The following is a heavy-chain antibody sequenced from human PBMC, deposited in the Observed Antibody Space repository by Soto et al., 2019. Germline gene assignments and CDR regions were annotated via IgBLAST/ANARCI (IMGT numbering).Heavy chain of an antibody. J-gene: IGHJ4*02. D-gene: IGHD3-22*01. CDR1: GGTFSSYA. Sequence: ASVKVSCKASGGTFSSYAISWVRQAPGQGLEWMGGIIPIFGTANYAQKFQGRVTITADESTSTAYMELSSLRSEDTAVYYCARGVSHDSSGYLGLFDYWGQGTLVTVSS. CDR2: IIPIFGTA. CDR3: ARGVSHDSSGYLGLFDY. V-gene: IGHV1-69*13.